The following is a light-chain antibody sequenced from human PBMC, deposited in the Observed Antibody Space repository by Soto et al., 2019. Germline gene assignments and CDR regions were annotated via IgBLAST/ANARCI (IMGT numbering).Light chain of an antibody. V-gene: IGKV3-20*01. CDR1: QRVGSNY. J-gene: IGKJ5*01. Sequence: EIVLTQSPGTLSLSPGERASLSCRASQRVGSNYLAWFQQRPGQAPRLLISSASSRATDIPDRFTGSGSGTDFTLTINRLEPADFSVYYCLQYGSSPHTFGQGTRLEIK. CDR2: SAS. CDR3: LQYGSSPHT.